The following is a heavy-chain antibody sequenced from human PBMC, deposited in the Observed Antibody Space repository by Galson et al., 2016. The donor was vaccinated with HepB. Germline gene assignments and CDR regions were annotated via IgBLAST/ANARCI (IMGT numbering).Heavy chain of an antibody. CDR1: GFTLNSYG. V-gene: IGHV3-23*01. D-gene: IGHD3-10*01. CDR3: VKGLYGSGSSGDY. J-gene: IGHJ4*02. Sequence: SLRLSCAASGFTLNSYGMSWVRQAPGKGLEWVSSISGGGGSTDYAGSVKGRLTISRDNSKNTLYLHLNSLRAEDTAVYFCVKGLYGSGSSGDYWGQGTLVTVSS. CDR2: ISGGGGST.